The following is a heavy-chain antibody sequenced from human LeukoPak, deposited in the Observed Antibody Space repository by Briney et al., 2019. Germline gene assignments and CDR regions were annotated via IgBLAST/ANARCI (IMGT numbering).Heavy chain of an antibody. V-gene: IGHV3-48*01. CDR2: ISSSSSTI. D-gene: IGHD3-22*01. J-gene: IGHJ4*02. Sequence: GGSLRLSCAASGFTFSSYSMNWVRQAPGKGLEWVSYISSSSSTIYYADSVKGRFTISRDNAKNSLYLQMNSLRAEDTAVYYCASGPYYYDSSGYYDRVDYWGQGTLVTVSS. CDR1: GFTFSSYS. CDR3: ASGPYYYDSSGYYDRVDY.